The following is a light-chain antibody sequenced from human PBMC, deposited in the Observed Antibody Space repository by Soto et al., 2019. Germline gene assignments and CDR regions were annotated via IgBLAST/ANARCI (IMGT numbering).Light chain of an antibody. Sequence: DIQGNPSLSCVSGTERVRVTVTCGASQGIINYLAWYQQKPGKVPNLLIYGASTLQSGVPSRLNGSGSGTDFTLTIDSLQSEDVATNYCQQLKNYSRTFGPGTRVDIK. CDR1: QGIINY. CDR3: QQLKNYSRT. J-gene: IGKJ3*01. V-gene: IGKV1-9*01. CDR2: GAS.